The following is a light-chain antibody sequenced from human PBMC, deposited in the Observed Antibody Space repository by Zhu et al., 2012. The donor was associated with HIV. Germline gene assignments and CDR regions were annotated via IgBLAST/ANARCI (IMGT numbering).Light chain of an antibody. V-gene: IGKV3-11*01. Sequence: EIVLTQSPGTLSLSPGVRATLSCRASQSISSSFLAWYQQKPGQTPRLLIYDSSKRAAGIPPRFSGSGSGTDFTLTISSLEPEDFALYYCQQRSNWPLTFGGGTKVEIK. J-gene: IGKJ4*01. CDR2: DSS. CDR3: QQRSNWPLT. CDR1: QSISSSF.